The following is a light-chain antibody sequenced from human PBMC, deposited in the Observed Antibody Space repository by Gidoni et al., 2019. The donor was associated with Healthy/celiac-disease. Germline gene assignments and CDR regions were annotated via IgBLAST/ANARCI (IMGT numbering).Light chain of an antibody. V-gene: IGKV1-39*01. J-gene: IGKJ2*01. CDR2: AAS. CDR1: QRISRY. Sequence: DIQMTQSPTSLSASVGDRVTITCRASQRISRYLNWYQQKPGKAPKLLIYAASSLQSGVPSRFSGSGSGADFTLTISSLQPEDFATYYCQQSYSTLMYTFGQGTKLEI. CDR3: QQSYSTLMYT.